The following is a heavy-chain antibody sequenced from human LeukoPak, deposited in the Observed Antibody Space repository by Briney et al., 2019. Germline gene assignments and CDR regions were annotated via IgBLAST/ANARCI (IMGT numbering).Heavy chain of an antibody. CDR1: GYTFTSYY. CDR2: INPSGGST. Sequence: ASVKVSCKASGYTFTSYYMHWVRQAPGQGLEWMGIINPSGGSTSYAQKFQGRVTMTRDMSTSTVYMELSSLRSEDTAVYYCARDPGYYDSSGYSAFDIWGQGTMVTVSS. D-gene: IGHD3-22*01. CDR3: ARDPGYYDSSGYSAFDI. V-gene: IGHV1-46*01. J-gene: IGHJ3*02.